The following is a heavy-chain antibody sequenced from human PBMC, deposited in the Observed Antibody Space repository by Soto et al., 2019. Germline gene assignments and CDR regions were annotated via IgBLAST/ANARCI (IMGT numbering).Heavy chain of an antibody. CDR2: ISYDGSNK. CDR3: AKDGSAEGLYSSGWSFGY. V-gene: IGHV3-30*18. J-gene: IGHJ4*02. D-gene: IGHD6-19*01. CDR1: GFTFSSYG. Sequence: PGGSLRLSCAASGFTFSSYGMHWVRQAPGKGLEWVAVISYDGSNKYYADSVKGRFTISRDNSKNTLYLQMNSLRAEDTAVYYCAKDGSAEGLYSSGWSFGYWGQGTLVTVSS.